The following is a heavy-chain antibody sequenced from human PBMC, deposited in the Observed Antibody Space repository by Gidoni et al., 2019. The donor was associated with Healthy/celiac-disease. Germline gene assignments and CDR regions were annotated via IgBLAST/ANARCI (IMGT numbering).Heavy chain of an antibody. CDR2: IYSGGST. D-gene: IGHD4-17*01. V-gene: IGHV3-66*01. CDR3: ARDQHYGDDRFSYYYYYGMDV. J-gene: IGHJ6*02. CDR1: GFTVSSNY. Sequence: EVQLVESGGGLVQPGGSLRLSCAASGFTVSSNYMSWVRQAPGKGLEWVSVIYSGGSTYYADSVKGRFTISRDNSKNTLYLQMNSLRAEDTAVYYCARDQHYGDDRFSYYYYYGMDVWGQGTTVTVSS.